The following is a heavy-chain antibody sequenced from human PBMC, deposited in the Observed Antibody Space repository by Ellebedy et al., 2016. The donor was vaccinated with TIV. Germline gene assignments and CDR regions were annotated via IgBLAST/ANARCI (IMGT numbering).Heavy chain of an antibody. CDR3: VKSSSSGWYIDY. D-gene: IGHD6-19*01. V-gene: IGHV3-11*06. J-gene: IGHJ4*02. CDR1: GFTFSDYY. Sequence: GESLKISCAASGFTFSDYYMTWIRQAPGKGLEWVSYISGSGYTRYAGSVEGRFTLSSDNAKNSLFLQMNSLRAEDTAVYYCVKSSSSGWYIDYWGQGTLVTVSS. CDR2: ISGSGYT.